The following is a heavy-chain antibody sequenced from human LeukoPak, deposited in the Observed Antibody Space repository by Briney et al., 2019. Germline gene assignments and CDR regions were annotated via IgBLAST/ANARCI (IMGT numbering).Heavy chain of an antibody. Sequence: SETLSLTCTVSGGSISSYYWRWIRQPPGKGLEWIGYIYYSGSTNYNPSLKSRVTISVDTSKNQFSLMLSSVTAAHTAVYYCAREGDYYDSSGYHYNWFDPWGQGTLVTVSS. J-gene: IGHJ5*02. V-gene: IGHV4-59*01. D-gene: IGHD3-22*01. CDR2: IYYSGST. CDR1: GGSISSYY. CDR3: AREGDYYDSSGYHYNWFDP.